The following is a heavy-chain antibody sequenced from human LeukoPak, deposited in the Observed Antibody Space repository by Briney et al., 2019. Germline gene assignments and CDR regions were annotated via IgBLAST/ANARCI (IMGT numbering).Heavy chain of an antibody. CDR3: ARADCSSISCYVKWFDP. CDR2: INHNSGGT. CDR1: GYTFTDYY. J-gene: IGHJ5*02. Sequence: ASVKVSCKASGYTFTDYYMHWVRQAPGQGVEWMGRINHNSGGTNYAQKFKGRVTMTRDTYNSTAYMEVSRLISDDRAVYYCARADCSSISCYVKWFDPWGQGTLVTVSS. V-gene: IGHV1-2*06. D-gene: IGHD2-2*01.